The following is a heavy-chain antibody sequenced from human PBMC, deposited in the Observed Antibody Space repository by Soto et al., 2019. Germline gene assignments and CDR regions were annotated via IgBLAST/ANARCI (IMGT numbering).Heavy chain of an antibody. CDR2: ISGSGGST. CDR1: GFTFSSYA. V-gene: IGHV3-23*01. Sequence: GGSLRLSCAASGFTFSSYAMSWVRQAPGKGLEWVSAISGSGGSTYYADSVKGRFTISRDNSKNTLYLQMNSLRAEDTAVYYCAKDRQMYSGSYYFDYWGQGTLVTVSS. J-gene: IGHJ4*02. D-gene: IGHD1-26*01. CDR3: AKDRQMYSGSYYFDY.